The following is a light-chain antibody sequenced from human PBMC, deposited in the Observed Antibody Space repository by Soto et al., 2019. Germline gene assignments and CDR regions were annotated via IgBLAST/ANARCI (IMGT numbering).Light chain of an antibody. CDR1: QSVSSSH. CDR3: QQYGSSPYT. J-gene: IGKJ2*01. CDR2: GAS. V-gene: IGKV3-20*01. Sequence: EVVLTQSPGTLSLSPGERATLSCRASQSVSSSHLAWYQQKPGQAPRLLIYGASKRATGISDRFSGSGSGTDFTLTISRLEPEDSAVYYCQQYGSSPYTFGQGTKLEIK.